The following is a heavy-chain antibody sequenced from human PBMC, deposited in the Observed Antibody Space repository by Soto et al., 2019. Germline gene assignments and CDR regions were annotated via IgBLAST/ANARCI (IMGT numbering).Heavy chain of an antibody. CDR3: AREGRALATGTYHFDY. V-gene: IGHV3-33*01. D-gene: IGHD4-4*01. Sequence: LRLSCAASGFTFRNYGMHWVRQAPGKGLEWVAVIFYDGNKKYYTDSVKGRFTTSRDTSKNTLYLQMNSLRGEDTAMYFCAREGRALATGTYHFDYWGQGTEVTVS. J-gene: IGHJ4*02. CDR1: GFTFRNYG. CDR2: IFYDGNKK.